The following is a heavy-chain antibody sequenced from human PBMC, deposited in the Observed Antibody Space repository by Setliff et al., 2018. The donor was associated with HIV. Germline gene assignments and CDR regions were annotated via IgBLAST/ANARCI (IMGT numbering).Heavy chain of an antibody. CDR2: IVDSGST. CDR1: GGSLTNFW. J-gene: IGHJ4*02. Sequence: SETLSLTCTLYGGSLTNFWWTWIRQSPGKGLEWIGEIVDSGSTAYNPSLKGRVTISVDTSNNQLSLKLSSVTAADTAVYYCARGAFFDYSRPGFVDYWGQGTLVTVSS. D-gene: IGHD4-4*01. CDR3: ARGAFFDYSRPGFVDY. V-gene: IGHV4-34*09.